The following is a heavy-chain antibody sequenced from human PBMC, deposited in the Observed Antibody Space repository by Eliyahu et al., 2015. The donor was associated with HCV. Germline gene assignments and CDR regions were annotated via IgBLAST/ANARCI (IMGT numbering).Heavy chain of an antibody. J-gene: IGHJ4*02. V-gene: IGHV3-30*18. CDR1: GFIFSEYG. CDR2: VAHDGSIE. D-gene: IGHD6-19*01. CDR3: AKENSPRSSNGWPLDY. Sequence: QVHLVESGGGVVQPGRSLRVSCAASGFIFSEYGMHWVRPGPGQGPGWLAVVAHDGSIEFYADSVRGRFTIFRDNSENKLYLQMNSLRAEDTAVYHCAKENSPRSSNGWPLDYWGQGTLVSVSS.